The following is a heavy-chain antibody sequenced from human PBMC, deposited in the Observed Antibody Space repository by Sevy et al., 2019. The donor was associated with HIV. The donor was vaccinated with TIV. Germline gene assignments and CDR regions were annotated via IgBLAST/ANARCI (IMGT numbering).Heavy chain of an antibody. Sequence: GGSLRLSCAASGFTFSTYGMHWVRQAPGKGLEWVAVIWFDGSNTYYADSGKGRFTISRDIAKNTLHLQMNSLRVEDTAVYYCARDLEFYDYGDYGPAFMPDYWGQGPLVTVSS. CDR3: ARDLEFYDYGDYGPAFMPDY. CDR2: IWFDGSNT. J-gene: IGHJ4*02. D-gene: IGHD4-17*01. V-gene: IGHV3-33*01. CDR1: GFTFSTYG.